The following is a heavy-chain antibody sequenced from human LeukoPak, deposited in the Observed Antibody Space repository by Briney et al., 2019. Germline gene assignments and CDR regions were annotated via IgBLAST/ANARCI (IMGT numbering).Heavy chain of an antibody. CDR1: GYSISSGYY. V-gene: IGHV4-38-2*02. Sequence: PSETLSLTCTVSGYSISSGYYWGWIRQPPGKGLEWIGSIYHSGSTYYSPSLKSRGTISVDTSKNQFSLKLSSVTAADTAVYYCARAVGWQVFPFGYWGLGTLVTVSS. D-gene: IGHD6-19*01. J-gene: IGHJ4*02. CDR3: ARAVGWQVFPFGY. CDR2: IYHSGST.